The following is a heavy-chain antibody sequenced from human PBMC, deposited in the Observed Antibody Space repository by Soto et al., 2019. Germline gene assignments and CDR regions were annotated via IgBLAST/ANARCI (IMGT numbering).Heavy chain of an antibody. D-gene: IGHD3-3*02. CDR1: GGFLSESY. CDR2: INHVGGT. CDR3: AARHFWSGHWTDTSLDY. V-gene: IGHV4-34*01. J-gene: IGHJ4*02. Sequence: SETLSLTCAVYGGFLSESYWTWIRQPPGKGLEWIGEINHVGGTNYNPSLKSRVTMSVDKSKNHFSLKLTSVTAADTAVYFCAARHFWSGHWTDTSLDYWGQGTLVTVSS.